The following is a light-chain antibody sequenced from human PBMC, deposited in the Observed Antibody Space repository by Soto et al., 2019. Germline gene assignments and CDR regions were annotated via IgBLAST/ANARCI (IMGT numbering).Light chain of an antibody. V-gene: IGKV1-39*01. Sequence: DIQMPQSPSSLSASVGDRVSLTCRAGQTVGSFFNWYQQKPGKAPRLLIYATSNLQSGVTSRNSGSGSWTDLTVTISCLQTEDFASDFCQQRYSDQYTFGQGTKLEIK. CDR3: QQRYSDQYT. CDR1: QTVGSF. J-gene: IGKJ2*01. CDR2: ATS.